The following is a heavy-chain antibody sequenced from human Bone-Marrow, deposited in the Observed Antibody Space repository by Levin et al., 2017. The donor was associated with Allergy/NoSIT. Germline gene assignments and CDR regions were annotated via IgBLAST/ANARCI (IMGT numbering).Heavy chain of an antibody. J-gene: IGHJ3*02. CDR3: ARGHSSGYYYPDAFDI. CDR1: GGTFSSYA. V-gene: IGHV1-69*13. D-gene: IGHD3-22*01. Sequence: SVKVSCKASGGTFSSYAISWVRQAPGQGLEWMGGIIPIFGTANYAQKFQGRVTITADESTSTAYMELSSLRSEDTAVYYCARGHSSGYYYPDAFDIWGQGTMVTVSS. CDR2: IIPIFGTA.